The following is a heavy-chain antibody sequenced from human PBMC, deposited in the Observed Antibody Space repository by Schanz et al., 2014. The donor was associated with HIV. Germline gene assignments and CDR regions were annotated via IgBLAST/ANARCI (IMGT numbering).Heavy chain of an antibody. CDR3: ARGPKWEGLMDV. Sequence: QVQLVQSGAEVKKPGASVKVSCKASGYTFINYDIHWVRQASGLGLEWMGWMNPSTGNSGYAQMYQVKGTMTRDTAKTTASLEVDSLKSEDTAVYYCARGPKWEGLMDVWGQGTTVIVSS. CDR2: MNPSTGNS. V-gene: IGHV1-8*01. J-gene: IGHJ6*02. D-gene: IGHD1-26*01. CDR1: GYTFINYD.